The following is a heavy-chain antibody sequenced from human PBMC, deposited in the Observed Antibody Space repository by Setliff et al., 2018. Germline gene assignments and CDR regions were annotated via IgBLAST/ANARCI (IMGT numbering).Heavy chain of an antibody. Sequence: ASVKVSCKASGYTFTGYAMHWVRQAPGQGLEWMGWIDPNSGGSNYAQKFQGRVTMTRDTSMSTAYMELRRLTSDDTAVYFCAREHDFDYWGQGTLVTVSS. CDR3: AREHDFDY. CDR2: IDPNSGGS. J-gene: IGHJ4*02. CDR1: GYTFTGYA. V-gene: IGHV1-2*02.